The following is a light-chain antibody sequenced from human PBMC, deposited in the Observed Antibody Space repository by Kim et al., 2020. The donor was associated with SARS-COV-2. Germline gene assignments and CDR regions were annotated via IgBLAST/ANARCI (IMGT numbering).Light chain of an antibody. CDR3: QAWDSSTGV. CDR2: QDS. Sequence: SYELTPPSVSVSPGQTASITCSGDKLGDKYACWYQQKPGQSPVLVIYQDSKRPSGIPERFSGSNSGNTATLTISGTQAMDEADYYCQAWDSSTGVFGGGTQLTVL. J-gene: IGLJ2*01. CDR1: KLGDKY. V-gene: IGLV3-1*01.